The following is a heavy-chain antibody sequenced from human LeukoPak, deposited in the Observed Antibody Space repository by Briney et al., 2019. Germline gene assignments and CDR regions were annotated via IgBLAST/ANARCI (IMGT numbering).Heavy chain of an antibody. CDR1: GYIFTHYW. V-gene: IGHV5-51*01. J-gene: IGHJ4*02. CDR2: ISPDGSDT. D-gene: IGHD6-13*01. Sequence: GESLKISCQVSGYIFTHYWIGWVRQMPGNGLEWMGIISPDGSDTRYSPSFQGQVTISADKSITTAYLQWSSLKASDTAMYYCARLTSSWSFDYWGQGTLVTVSS. CDR3: ARLTSSWSFDY.